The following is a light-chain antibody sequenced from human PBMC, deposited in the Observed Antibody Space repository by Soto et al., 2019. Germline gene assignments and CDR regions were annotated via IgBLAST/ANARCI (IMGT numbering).Light chain of an antibody. CDR1: SSDVGGHNY. Sequence: QSALTQPASVSGSPGQSITISCTGTSSDVGGHNYVSWYQQHPGKAPKLMIYEVNNRPSGVSNRFSGSKSGNTASLTISGLQAEDEADYYCSSYTNRDTLVFGGGTKLTVL. CDR3: SSYTNRDTLV. J-gene: IGLJ3*02. CDR2: EVN. V-gene: IGLV2-14*01.